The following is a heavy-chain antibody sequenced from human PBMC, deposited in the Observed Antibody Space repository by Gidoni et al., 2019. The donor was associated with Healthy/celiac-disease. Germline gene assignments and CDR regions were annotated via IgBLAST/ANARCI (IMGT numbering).Heavy chain of an antibody. CDR3: ARAKDDFWSGYRYYFDY. J-gene: IGHJ4*02. CDR2: IIPIFGTA. Sequence: PGQGLEWMGGIIPIFGTANYAQKFQGRVTITADESTSTAYMELSSLRSEDTAVYYCARAKDDFWSGYRYYFDYWGQGTLVTVSS. V-gene: IGHV1-69*01. D-gene: IGHD3-3*01.